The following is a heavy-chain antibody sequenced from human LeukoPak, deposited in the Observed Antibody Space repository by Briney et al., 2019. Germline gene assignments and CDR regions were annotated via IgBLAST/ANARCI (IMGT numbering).Heavy chain of an antibody. CDR3: ARAHSIASYYYGVDV. CDR1: GGSLSGYY. J-gene: IGHJ6*02. CDR2: INHSGST. D-gene: IGHD6-13*01. V-gene: IGHV4-34*01. Sequence: SETLSLTCAVYGGSLSGYYWSWIRQPPGKGLEWIGEINHSGSTNYNPSLKSRVTISVDTSKSQFSLKLTSVTAADTAVYYCARAHSIASYYYGVDVWGQGTTVTVSS.